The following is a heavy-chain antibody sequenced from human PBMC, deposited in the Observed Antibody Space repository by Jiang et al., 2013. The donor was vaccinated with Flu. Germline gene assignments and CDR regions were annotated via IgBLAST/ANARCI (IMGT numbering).Heavy chain of an antibody. D-gene: IGHD6-13*01. Sequence: QLLESGGGVVQPGRSLRLSCAASGFTFSSYAMHWVRQAPGKGLEWVAVIWYDGSNKYYADSVKGRFTISRDNSKNTLYLQMNSLRAEDTAVYYCARDIISSSWSYYYYGMDVWGQGTTVTVSS. CDR1: GFTFSSYA. J-gene: IGHJ6*02. V-gene: IGHV3-33*08. CDR3: ARDIISSSWSYYYYGMDV. CDR2: IWYDGSNK.